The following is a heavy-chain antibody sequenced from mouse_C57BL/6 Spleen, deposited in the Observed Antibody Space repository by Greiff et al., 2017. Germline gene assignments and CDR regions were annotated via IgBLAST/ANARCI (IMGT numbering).Heavy chain of an antibody. CDR3: TILGYYYGGDYYAMDY. CDR2: INPNNGGT. J-gene: IGHJ4*01. Sequence: EVQLQQSGPELVKPGASVKISCKASGYKFTDYYMNWVKQSHGKSLEWIGDINPNNGGTSYNQKFKGKATLTVDKSSSTAYMELRSLTSEDSAVYYCTILGYYYGGDYYAMDYWGQGTSVTVSS. CDR1: GYKFTDYY. V-gene: IGHV1-26*01. D-gene: IGHD1-1*01.